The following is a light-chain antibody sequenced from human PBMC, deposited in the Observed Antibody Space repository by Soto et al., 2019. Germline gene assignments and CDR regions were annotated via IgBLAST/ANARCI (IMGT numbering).Light chain of an antibody. J-gene: IGKJ3*01. CDR1: QSVSSN. CDR3: QQYNNLPPFT. CDR2: GAS. V-gene: IGKV3-15*01. Sequence: EIVMTQSPATLSVSPGERATLSCRASQSVSSNLAWYQQKPGQAPRLLIYGASTRATGIPARFSGSGSGTEFTLAISSLQSEDFAVYCCQQYNNLPPFTFGPGTKVDI.